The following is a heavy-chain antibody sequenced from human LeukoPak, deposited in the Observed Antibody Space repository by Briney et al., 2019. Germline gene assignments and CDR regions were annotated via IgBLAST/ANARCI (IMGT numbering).Heavy chain of an antibody. D-gene: IGHD3-22*01. CDR2: INPNSGGP. Sequence: GASVKVSCKASGYTFTGYYMHWVRQAPGQGLEWMGWINPNSGGPIYAQKFQGRVTMTRDTSISTAYMELSRLRSDDTAAYYCARALTAGYDSSGYPLLYWGQGTLVTVPS. J-gene: IGHJ4*02. V-gene: IGHV1-2*02. CDR3: ARALTAGYDSSGYPLLY. CDR1: GYTFTGYY.